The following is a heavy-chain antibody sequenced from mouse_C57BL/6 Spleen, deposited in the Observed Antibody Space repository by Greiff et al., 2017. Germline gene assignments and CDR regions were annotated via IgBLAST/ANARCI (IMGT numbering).Heavy chain of an antibody. CDR1: GYTFTSYW. D-gene: IGHD1-1*01. J-gene: IGHJ3*01. CDR3: ARSRGLLGFAY. Sequence: QVQLQQPGAELVMPGASVKLSCKASGYTFTSYWMHWVKQRPGQGLEWIGELDPSASYTNYNQKFKGKSTLTVDKSSSTAYMQLSSLTSEDSAVYYCARSRGLLGFAYWGQGTLVTVAA. CDR2: LDPSASYT. V-gene: IGHV1-69*01.